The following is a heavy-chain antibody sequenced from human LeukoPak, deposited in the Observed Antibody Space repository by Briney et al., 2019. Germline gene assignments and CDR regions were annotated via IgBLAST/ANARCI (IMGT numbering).Heavy chain of an antibody. D-gene: IGHD6-19*01. J-gene: IGHJ6*02. Sequence: GGSLRLSCAASGFTFSSYSMNWVRQAPGKGLEWVSYISSSSSTIYYADSVKGRFTISRDNSKNTLYLQMNSLRAEDTAVYYCAKDPSSGWYAHYYYGMDVWGQGTTVTVSS. V-gene: IGHV3-48*01. CDR2: ISSSSSTI. CDR1: GFTFSSYS. CDR3: AKDPSSGWYAHYYYGMDV.